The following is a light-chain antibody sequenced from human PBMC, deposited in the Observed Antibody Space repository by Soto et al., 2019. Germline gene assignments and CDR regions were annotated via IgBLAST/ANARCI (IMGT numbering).Light chain of an antibody. CDR3: AAWDDSLNGPV. CDR2: SNN. Sequence: QYVLTQPPSASGTPGQRVTISCSGSSSNIGSNTVNWYQQLPGTAPKLLIYSNNQRPSGVPDRFSGSKYGTSASLAISGLQSEDEADYYCAAWDDSLNGPVFGGGTQLTVL. V-gene: IGLV1-44*01. CDR1: SSNIGSNT. J-gene: IGLJ2*01.